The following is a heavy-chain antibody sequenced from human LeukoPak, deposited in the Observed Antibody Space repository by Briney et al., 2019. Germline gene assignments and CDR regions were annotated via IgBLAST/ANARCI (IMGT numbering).Heavy chain of an antibody. J-gene: IGHJ4*02. Sequence: SETLSLTCAVYGGSFSGYYWSWIRQPPGKGLEWIGEINHSGSTNYNPSLKSRVTISVDTSKNQFSLKLSSVTAADTAVYCCARGSGTSRYYFDYWGQGTLVTVSS. V-gene: IGHV4-34*01. CDR2: INHSGST. D-gene: IGHD2-2*01. CDR3: ARGSGTSRYYFDY. CDR1: GGSFSGYY.